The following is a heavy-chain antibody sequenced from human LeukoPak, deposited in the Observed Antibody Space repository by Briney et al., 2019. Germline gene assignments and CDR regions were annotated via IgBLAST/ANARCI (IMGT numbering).Heavy chain of an antibody. CDR1: GFTFSSYW. V-gene: IGHV3-7*01. CDR2: IKQDGNDK. CDR3: ARDWGGTHCTSPSCYPFDY. Sequence: GGSLRLSCAASGFTFSSYWMSWVRQTPGKGLEWVANIKQDGNDKYYVDSVKGRFTISRDNAKNSLYLQMNSLRADDTAVYYCARDWGGTHCTSPSCYPFDYWGQGTLVTVSS. D-gene: IGHD2-2*01. J-gene: IGHJ4*02.